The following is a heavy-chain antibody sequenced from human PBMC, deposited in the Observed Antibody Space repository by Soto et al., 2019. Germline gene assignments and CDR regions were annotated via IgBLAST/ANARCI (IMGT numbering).Heavy chain of an antibody. Sequence: PSETLSLTCTVSGGSISSYYWSWIRQPPGKGLEWIGYIYYSGSTYYNPSLKSRVTISVDTSKNQFSLKLSSVTAADTAVYYCARQSWGGNYYYYMDVWGKGTTVTAP. V-gene: IGHV4-59*04. CDR1: GGSISSYY. D-gene: IGHD6-13*01. J-gene: IGHJ6*03. CDR2: IYYSGST. CDR3: ARQSWGGNYYYYMDV.